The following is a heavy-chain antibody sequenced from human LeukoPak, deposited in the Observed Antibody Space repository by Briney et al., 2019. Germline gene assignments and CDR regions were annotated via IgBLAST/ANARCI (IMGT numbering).Heavy chain of an antibody. V-gene: IGHV4-61*01. Sequence: SETLSLTCTVSDYSISSGFYWSWIRQPPGKGLEWIGYIYYSGSTNYNPSLKSRVTISVDTSKNQFSLKLSSVTAADTAVYYCARGSASFDYWGQGTLVTVSS. J-gene: IGHJ4*02. CDR1: DYSISSGFY. CDR3: ARGSASFDY. CDR2: IYYSGST. D-gene: IGHD3-10*01.